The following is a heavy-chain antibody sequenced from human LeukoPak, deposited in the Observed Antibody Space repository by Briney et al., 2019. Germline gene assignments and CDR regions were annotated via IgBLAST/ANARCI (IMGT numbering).Heavy chain of an antibody. J-gene: IGHJ4*02. CDR3: ARADSSGWYFDY. D-gene: IGHD6-19*01. CDR2: IYYSGST. CDR1: GGSISSYY. Sequence: SETLSLTCTVSGGSISSYYWSWIRQPPGKGLEWIGYIYYSGSTNYNPSLKSRVTISVDTSKNQFSLKLSSVTAADTAVYYCARADSSGWYFDYWGQGTLVTVPS. V-gene: IGHV4-59*01.